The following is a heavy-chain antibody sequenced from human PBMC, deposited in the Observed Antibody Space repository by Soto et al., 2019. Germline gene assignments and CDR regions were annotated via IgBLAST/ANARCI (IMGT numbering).Heavy chain of an antibody. CDR2: IYSAGRT. V-gene: IGHV3-53*01. D-gene: IGHD5-18*01. CDR1: GPTVSSSY. J-gene: IGHJ4*02. Sequence: PGGSLRLSCAASGPTVSSSYMGWVRQAPGKGLQWVAVIYSAGRTYYANTMKGRFTISRDISTNMVYLQMSSLTDEDTAVYYCARAREPEYSIAIGFDIWGQGALVTVSS. CDR3: ARAREPEYSIAIGFDI.